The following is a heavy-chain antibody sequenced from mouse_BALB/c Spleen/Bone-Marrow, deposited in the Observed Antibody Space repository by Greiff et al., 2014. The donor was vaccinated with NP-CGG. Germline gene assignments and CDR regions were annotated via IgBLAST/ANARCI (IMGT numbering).Heavy chain of an antibody. Sequence: VQLQQSGAELVKPGASVKLSCTASGFNIKDTYMHWVKQRPEQGLEWIGRIDPANGNTKYDPKFQGKATITADTSSNTAYLQLRSRAGGDTAVYYCAAYYYGSSYGFAYWGQGTLVTVSA. D-gene: IGHD1-1*01. CDR2: IDPANGNT. CDR3: AAYYYGSSYGFAY. CDR1: GFNIKDTY. J-gene: IGHJ3*01. V-gene: IGHV14-3*02.